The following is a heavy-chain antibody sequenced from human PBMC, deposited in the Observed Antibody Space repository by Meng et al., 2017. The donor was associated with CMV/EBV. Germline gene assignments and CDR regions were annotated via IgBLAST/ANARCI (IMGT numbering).Heavy chain of an antibody. Sequence: ASVKVSCKASGYTFTSYGISWVRQAPGQGLEWMGWISAYTGNTNYVQKLQGKVTMTTDTSTSTAYMELRSLRSDDTAVYYCARDRTARLQFLEWLPNHDAFDIWGQGTMVTVSS. CDR1: GYTFTSYG. J-gene: IGHJ3*02. D-gene: IGHD3-3*01. CDR3: ARDRTARLQFLEWLPNHDAFDI. CDR2: ISAYTGNT. V-gene: IGHV1-18*01.